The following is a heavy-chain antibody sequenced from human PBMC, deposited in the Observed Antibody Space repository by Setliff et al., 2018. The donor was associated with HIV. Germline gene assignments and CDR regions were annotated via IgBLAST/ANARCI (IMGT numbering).Heavy chain of an antibody. Sequence: GGSLRLSCAASGFTFKNYDMNWVRQAPGKGPEWVSSITVDSDYLYHADSVRGRFTISRDNSKDTLYLQMNSLRAEDTALYYCAKVRWTANYYFDCWGQRTLVTVS. CDR1: GFTFKNYD. CDR2: ITVDSDYL. J-gene: IGHJ4*02. D-gene: IGHD1-7*01. CDR3: AKVRWTANYYFDC. V-gene: IGHV3-21*04.